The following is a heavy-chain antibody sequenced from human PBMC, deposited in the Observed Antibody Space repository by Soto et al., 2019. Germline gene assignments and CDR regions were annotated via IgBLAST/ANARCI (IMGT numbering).Heavy chain of an antibody. CDR1: GFTFGSYA. V-gene: IGHV3-23*01. CDR3: AKALPPSLNFFYYMAV. J-gene: IGHJ6*03. CDR2: LGGNGFTT. Sequence: EVQLLESGGGLVQPGGSLRLSCVVSGFTFGSYAMSWVRQAPEKGPEWVAILGGNGFTTYYADSVKGRFTISGDKSKSILFLPMHSLRADDTGIYYCAKALPPSLNFFYYMAVWGRGTSVTVSS. D-gene: IGHD2-2*01.